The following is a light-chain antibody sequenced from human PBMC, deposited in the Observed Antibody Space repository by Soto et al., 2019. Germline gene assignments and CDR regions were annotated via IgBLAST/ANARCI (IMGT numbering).Light chain of an antibody. J-gene: IGKJ3*01. CDR2: KAS. CDR3: QRYNSYST. CDR1: QSISSW. V-gene: IGKV1-5*03. Sequence: DLQMTQSPSTLSASVGDRVTITCRASQSISSWLAWYQQKPGKAPKLLIYKASSLESGVPSRFSGSGSGTEFTLTISSLQPDDFATYYCQRYNSYSTFGPGTKVDIK.